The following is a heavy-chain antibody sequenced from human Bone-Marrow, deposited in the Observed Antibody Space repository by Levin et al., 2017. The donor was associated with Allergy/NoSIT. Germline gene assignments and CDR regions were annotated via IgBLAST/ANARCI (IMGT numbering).Heavy chain of an antibody. CDR2: IDWDDDQ. CDR1: GFSIRTSEVC. V-gene: IGHV2-70*01. CDR3: ERTTGIAVIGDAFDV. J-gene: IGHJ3*01. Sequence: QTLSLTCTFSGFSIRTSEVCVGWIRQPPGRGLEWLALIDWDDDQYYSDSLKTRLTISKDTSKNQVVLTMTNMDPVDTATYYCERTTGIAVIGDAFDVWGQGTMVTVSP. D-gene: IGHD6-19*01.